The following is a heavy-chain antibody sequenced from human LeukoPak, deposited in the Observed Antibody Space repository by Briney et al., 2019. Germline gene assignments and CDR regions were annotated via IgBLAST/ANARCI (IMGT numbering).Heavy chain of an antibody. V-gene: IGHV3-48*01. CDR1: GFTFSSYS. CDR2: ISSSSSTI. Sequence: GGSLRLSCAASGFTFSSYSMNWVRQAPGKGLEWLSYISSSSSTIYYADSVKGRFTISRDNAKDSLFLQMNSLRAEDTAMYYCAKAYCSSLSCYNHYYYYYMDVWGKGTTVTVSS. D-gene: IGHD2-15*01. J-gene: IGHJ6*03. CDR3: AKAYCSSLSCYNHYYYYYMDV.